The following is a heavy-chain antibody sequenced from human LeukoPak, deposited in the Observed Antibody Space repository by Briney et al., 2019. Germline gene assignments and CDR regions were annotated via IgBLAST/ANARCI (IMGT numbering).Heavy chain of an antibody. CDR3: AREVRGVIPHWFDP. J-gene: IGHJ5*02. Sequence: GGSLRLSCAASGFTFGSYSMNWVRQAPGKGLEWVSSISSSSSYIYYADSVKGRFTISRDNAKNSLYLQMNSLRAEDTAVYYCAREVRGVIPHWFDPWGQGTLVTVSS. CDR1: GFTFGSYS. D-gene: IGHD3-10*01. V-gene: IGHV3-21*01. CDR2: ISSSSSYI.